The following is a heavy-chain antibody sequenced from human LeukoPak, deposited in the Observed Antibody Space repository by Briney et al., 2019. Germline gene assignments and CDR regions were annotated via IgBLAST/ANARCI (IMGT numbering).Heavy chain of an antibody. D-gene: IGHD3-3*01. J-gene: IGHJ4*02. Sequence: GGSLRLSCAASGFTFSSYAMSWVRQAPGKGLEWVSAISGSGGSTYYADSVKGRFTISRDNSKNTLYLQMNSLRAENTAVYYCAKDGALRPKITIFGVVIANYFDYWGQGTLATVSS. V-gene: IGHV3-23*01. CDR1: GFTFSSYA. CDR3: AKDGALRPKITIFGVVIANYFDY. CDR2: ISGSGGST.